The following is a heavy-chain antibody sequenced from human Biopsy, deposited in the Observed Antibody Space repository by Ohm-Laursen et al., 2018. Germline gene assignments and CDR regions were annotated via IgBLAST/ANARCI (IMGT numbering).Heavy chain of an antibody. J-gene: IGHJ1*01. Sequence: SDTLSLTCSVSGGSISSSYWSWIRQPPGKGLEWIGYISYSGSTNYNPSLRSRVTMSADTSKNQFSLNLRSVTAADTAVYFCARSIDYGNSYFQYWGQGILVTVSS. CDR1: GGSISSSY. CDR3: ARSIDYGNSYFQY. CDR2: ISYSGST. V-gene: IGHV4-59*07. D-gene: IGHD4/OR15-4a*01.